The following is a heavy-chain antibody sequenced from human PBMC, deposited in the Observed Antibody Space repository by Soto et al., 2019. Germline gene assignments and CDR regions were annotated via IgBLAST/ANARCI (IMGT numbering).Heavy chain of an antibody. D-gene: IGHD3-22*01. CDR1: GFTFSSYS. J-gene: IGHJ6*02. Sequence: EVQLVESGGGLVQPGGSLRLSCAASGFTFSSYSMNWVRQAPGKGLEWVSYISSSSSTIYYADSVKGRFTISRDNAKNSLYLQMNSLRDEDTAVYYCVRVSSSGYYYDYYYCGMDVWGQGTTVTVSS. CDR3: VRVSSSGYYYDYYYCGMDV. CDR2: ISSSSSTI. V-gene: IGHV3-48*02.